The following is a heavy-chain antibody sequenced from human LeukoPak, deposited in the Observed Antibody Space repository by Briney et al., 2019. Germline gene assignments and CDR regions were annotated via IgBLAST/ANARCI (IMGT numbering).Heavy chain of an antibody. CDR1: GYTLTELS. D-gene: IGHD4-17*01. Sequence: ASVKVSCTVSGYTLTELSMHWVRQAPGKGLEWMGGFDPEDGETTYAQKFQGRVTMTEDTSTDTAYMELSSLRSEDTAVYYCAGVTTFSFDYWGQGTLVTVSS. V-gene: IGHV1-24*01. CDR2: FDPEDGET. J-gene: IGHJ4*02. CDR3: AGVTTFSFDY.